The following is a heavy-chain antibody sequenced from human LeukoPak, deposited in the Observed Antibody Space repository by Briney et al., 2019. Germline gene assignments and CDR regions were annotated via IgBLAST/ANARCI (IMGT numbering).Heavy chain of an antibody. CDR1: GGSISNYY. V-gene: IGHV4-59*01. D-gene: IGHD6-19*01. Sequence: TSETLSLTCTVSGGSISNYYWSWIRQSPGKGLEWIGYVYNSGGTNYNPSLKSRVAISLDTSKNQFSLELRSVTAADTAVYYCAREGDPQWLVPVYWGQGILVAVSS. J-gene: IGHJ4*02. CDR3: AREGDPQWLVPVY. CDR2: VYNSGGT.